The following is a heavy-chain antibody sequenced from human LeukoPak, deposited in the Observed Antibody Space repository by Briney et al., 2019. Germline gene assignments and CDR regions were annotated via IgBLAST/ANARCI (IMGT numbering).Heavy chain of an antibody. Sequence: GASVKVSCKASGYTFTSYDINWVRQATGQGLEWMGWMNPNSGNTGYAQKFQGRVTMTEDTSTDTAYMELSSLRSEDTAVYYCATAGYSSSWYARYYYYYMDVWGKGTTVTISS. CDR3: ATAGYSSSWYARYYYYYMDV. V-gene: IGHV1-8*01. D-gene: IGHD6-13*01. CDR2: MNPNSGNT. CDR1: GYTFTSYD. J-gene: IGHJ6*03.